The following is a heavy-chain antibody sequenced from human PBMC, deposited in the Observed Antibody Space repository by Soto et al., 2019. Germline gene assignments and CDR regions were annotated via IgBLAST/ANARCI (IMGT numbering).Heavy chain of an antibody. V-gene: IGHV4-59*01. CDR1: GGSINTYY. CDR3: ARDSRDGPPDY. Sequence: QVQLQESGPGLVKPSETLSLTCTVSGGSINTYYWSWIRQPPGKGLEWIGYIYSSGSTNYNPSLTSRVTISVDTANNQFPLKLCSVTAADTAVYCCARDSRDGPPDYRGQGTLVTVSS. J-gene: IGHJ4*02. CDR2: IYSSGST.